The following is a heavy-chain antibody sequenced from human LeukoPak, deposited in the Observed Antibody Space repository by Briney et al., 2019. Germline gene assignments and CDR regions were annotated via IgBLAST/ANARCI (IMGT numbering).Heavy chain of an antibody. Sequence: GGSLRLSCAASGFTFSSYSMNWVRQAPGKGLEWVSYISSSSSTIYYVDSVKGRFTISRDNAENSLYLQMNSLRAEDTAVYYCARGSGWNYYYYYMDVWGKGTTVTVSS. CDR3: ARGSGWNYYYYYMDV. J-gene: IGHJ6*03. CDR2: ISSSSSTI. V-gene: IGHV3-48*01. D-gene: IGHD6-19*01. CDR1: GFTFSSYS.